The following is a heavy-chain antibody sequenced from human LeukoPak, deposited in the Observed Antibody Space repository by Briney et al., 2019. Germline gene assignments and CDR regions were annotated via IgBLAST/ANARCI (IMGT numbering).Heavy chain of an antibody. CDR1: GGSISSYY. D-gene: IGHD1-26*01. V-gene: IGHV4-59*01. CDR2: IYYTGST. CDR3: ASAVRAPTLGAFDI. J-gene: IGHJ3*02. Sequence: PSETVSLTCTVSGGSISSYYWSWIRQPPGKGLEWIGFIYYTGSTNYKPSLKSRVTISVDTSKNQFSLKLSSVTAADTAVYYCASAVRAPTLGAFDIWGQGTMVTVSS.